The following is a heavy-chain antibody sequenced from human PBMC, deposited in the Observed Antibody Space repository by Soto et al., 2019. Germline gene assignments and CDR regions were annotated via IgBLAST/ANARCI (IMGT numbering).Heavy chain of an antibody. CDR1: GGTFSSYA. J-gene: IGHJ5*02. D-gene: IGHD2-15*01. CDR2: IIPIFGTA. V-gene: IGHV1-69*13. CDR3: ATVGFGGVVVADTPPPGSWFDP. Sequence: GASVKVSCKASGGTFSSYAISWVRQAPGQGLEWMGGIIPIFGTANYAQKFQGRVTITADESTSTAYMELSSLRSEDTAVYYCATVGFGGVVVADTPPPGSWFDPWGQGTLVTVSS.